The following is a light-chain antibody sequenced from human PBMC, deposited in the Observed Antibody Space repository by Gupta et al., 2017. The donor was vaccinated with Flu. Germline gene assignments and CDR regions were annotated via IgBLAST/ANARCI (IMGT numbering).Light chain of an antibody. CDR3: QQSYSTPT. V-gene: IGKV1-39*01. CDR2: AAS. J-gene: IGKJ5*01. CDR1: QSISSY. Sequence: DIQMTQSPSSLSASVGDRVTITCRASQSISSYLNWYQQKPGKAPKLLIYAASSLQSGVPSRFSGSGYGTDFTLTISRRQPEDFATYYGQQSYSTPTFGQGTXLEIK.